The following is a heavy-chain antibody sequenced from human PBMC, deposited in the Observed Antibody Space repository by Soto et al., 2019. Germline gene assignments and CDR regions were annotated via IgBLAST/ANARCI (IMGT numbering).Heavy chain of an antibody. J-gene: IGHJ6*02. CDR3: ARVGAEEVRLLGRVAQRVYNGMDV. Sequence: QVQLQESGPGLVKPSQTLSLTCTVSGGSISSGDYYWSWIRQPPGKGLEWIGYIYYSGSTYYNPSLKSRGTISVDTSKNQFSLKLSSVTAADTAVYYCARVGAEEVRLLGRVAQRVYNGMDVWGQGTTVTVSS. V-gene: IGHV4-30-4*01. CDR1: GGSISSGDYY. CDR2: IYYSGST. D-gene: IGHD3-3*01.